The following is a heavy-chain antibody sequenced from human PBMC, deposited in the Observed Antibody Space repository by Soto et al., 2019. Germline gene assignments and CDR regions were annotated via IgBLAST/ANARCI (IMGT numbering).Heavy chain of an antibody. Sequence: ASVKVSCKASGYTFTSYAMHWVRQAPGQRLEWMGWINAGNGNTKYSQKFQGRVTITRDTSASTAYMELSSLRSEDTAVYYCARVPHLTVVATGYFDFWCQATLLTVSS. CDR3: ARVPHLTVVATGYFDF. CDR2: INAGNGNT. D-gene: IGHD5-12*01. J-gene: IGHJ4*02. CDR1: GYTFTSYA. V-gene: IGHV1-3*01.